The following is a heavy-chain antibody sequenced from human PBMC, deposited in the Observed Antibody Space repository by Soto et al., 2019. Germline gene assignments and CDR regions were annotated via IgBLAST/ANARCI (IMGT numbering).Heavy chain of an antibody. D-gene: IGHD3-10*01. CDR1: GFTFSTYW. J-gene: IGHJ4*02. V-gene: IGHV3-7*01. CDR2: LDQAGYVK. CDR3: ARGGPYNASPFPVDY. Sequence: GGSLRLSCAASGFTFSTYWMTWVRQAPGKGLEWVANLDQAGYVKRYAGSVEGRFTISRDNAKNSLFLQINSLRAEDTAVYYCARGGPYNASPFPVDYWGQGTLVTVSS.